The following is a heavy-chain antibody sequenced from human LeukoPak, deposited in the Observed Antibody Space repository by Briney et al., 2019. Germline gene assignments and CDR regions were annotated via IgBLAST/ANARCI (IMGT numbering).Heavy chain of an antibody. D-gene: IGHD3-22*01. J-gene: IGHJ4*02. CDR3: ARLGYYDSSGGYYFDY. Sequence: GESLKISCKGSGYSFTSYWIGWVRQMPGKGLEWMGIIYPGDPDTRYSPSFQGQVTISADKSISTAYLQWSSLKASDTAMYYCARLGYYDSSGGYYFDYWGQGTLVTVSS. CDR2: IYPGDPDT. CDR1: GYSFTSYW. V-gene: IGHV5-51*01.